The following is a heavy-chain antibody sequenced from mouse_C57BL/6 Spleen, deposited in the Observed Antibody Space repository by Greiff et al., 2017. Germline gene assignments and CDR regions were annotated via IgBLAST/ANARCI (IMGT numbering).Heavy chain of an antibody. J-gene: IGHJ3*01. CDR2: IDPETGGT. V-gene: IGHV1-15*01. D-gene: IGHD3-2*02. CDR1: GYTFTDYE. Sequence: VKLLESGAELVRPGASVTLSCKASGYTFTDYEMHWVKQTPVHGLEWIGAIDPETGGTAYNQKFKGKAILTADKSSSTAYMELRSLTSEYSTVYYCTRGSSGFAYWGQGTLVTVSA. CDR3: TRGSSGFAY.